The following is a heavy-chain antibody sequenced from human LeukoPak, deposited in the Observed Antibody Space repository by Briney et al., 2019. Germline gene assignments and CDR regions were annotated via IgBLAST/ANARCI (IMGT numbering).Heavy chain of an antibody. V-gene: IGHV1-8*01. CDR1: GYTFTSYD. Sequence: ASVKVSCKASGYTFTSYDINWVRQATGQGLEWMGWMNPNSGNTGYAQKFQGRVTMTRNTSISTAYMELSRLRSDDTAVYYCARDNGEGNYARGDYYYYYYMDVWGKGTTVTVSS. CDR3: ARDNGEGNYARGDYYYYYYMDV. D-gene: IGHD1-7*01. J-gene: IGHJ6*03. CDR2: MNPNSGNT.